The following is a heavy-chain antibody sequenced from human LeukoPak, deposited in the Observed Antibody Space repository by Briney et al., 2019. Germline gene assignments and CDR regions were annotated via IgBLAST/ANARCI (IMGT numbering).Heavy chain of an antibody. CDR1: GYTFTSYG. CDR2: ISAYNGNT. D-gene: IGHD3-9*01. V-gene: IGHV1-18*01. Sequence: ASVTVSCKASGYTFTSYGISWVRQAPGQGLEWMGWISAYNGNTNYAQKLQGRVTMTRNTSISTAHMELSSLRSEDTAVYYCARGRALLRYFDWDYYYYYMDVWGKGTTVTISS. J-gene: IGHJ6*03. CDR3: ARGRALLRYFDWDYYYYYMDV.